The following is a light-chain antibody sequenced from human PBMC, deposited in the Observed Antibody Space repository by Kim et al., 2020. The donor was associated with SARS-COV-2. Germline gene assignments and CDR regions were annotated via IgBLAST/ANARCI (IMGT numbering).Light chain of an antibody. Sequence: ASVGDRVTITCRASQGINNLLAWYQQKPGNAPELLIYSASSVQTGVSSRFSASGSGTDFTLTISSLQPEDFATYYCQQANSFPLTFGGGTKVDIK. CDR1: QGINNL. V-gene: IGKV1-12*01. J-gene: IGKJ4*01. CDR3: QQANSFPLT. CDR2: SAS.